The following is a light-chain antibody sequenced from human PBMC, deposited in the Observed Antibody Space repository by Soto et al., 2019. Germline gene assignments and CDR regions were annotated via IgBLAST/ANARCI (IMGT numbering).Light chain of an antibody. V-gene: IGKV3-15*01. CDR3: MQAAHWPWT. CDR1: QSVSSN. J-gene: IGKJ1*01. CDR2: GAS. Sequence: EIVMTQSPATLSVSPGERATLSCRASQSVSSNLAWYQQKPGQAPRLLIYGASTRATGIPARFSGSGSGTDFTLKISRVEAEDVGVYYCMQAAHWPWTFGQGTKVDIK.